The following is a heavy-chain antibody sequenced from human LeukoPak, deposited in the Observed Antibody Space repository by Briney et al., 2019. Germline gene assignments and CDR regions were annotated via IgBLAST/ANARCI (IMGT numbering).Heavy chain of an antibody. CDR3: ARDPSSGWYLKGWFDP. D-gene: IGHD6-19*01. J-gene: IGHJ5*02. CDR2: ISSSNYI. Sequence: PGGSLRLSCAASGFTFSSYEMNWVRQAPGKGLEWVSSISSSNYIYYADSVKGRFTISRDNAKNSLYLQMNSLRAEDTAVYYCARDPSSGWYLKGWFDPWGQGTLVTVSS. CDR1: GFTFSSYE. V-gene: IGHV3-21*01.